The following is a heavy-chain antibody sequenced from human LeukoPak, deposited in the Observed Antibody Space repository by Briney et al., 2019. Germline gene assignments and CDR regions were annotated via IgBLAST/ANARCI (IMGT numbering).Heavy chain of an antibody. D-gene: IGHD3-22*01. CDR3: ARALYYYDSSGYYFEGGDY. CDR2: INPNSGGT. J-gene: IGHJ4*02. CDR1: GYTFTGYY. V-gene: IGHV1-2*02. Sequence: ASVKVSCKASGYTFTGYYMHWVRQAPGQGLEWMGWINPNSGGTNYAQKFQGRVTMTRDTSISTAYMELSRLRSDDTAVYYCARALYYYDSSGYYFEGGDYWGQGTLVTVSS.